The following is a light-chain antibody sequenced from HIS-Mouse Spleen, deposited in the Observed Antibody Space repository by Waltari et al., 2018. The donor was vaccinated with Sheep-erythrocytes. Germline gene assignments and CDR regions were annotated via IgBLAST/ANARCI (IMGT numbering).Light chain of an antibody. CDR2: EGS. V-gene: IGLV2-23*01. J-gene: IGLJ2*01. CDR1: SRAVGRYKL. Sequence: QSALTQPASVSGSPGQSITISCTGTSRAVGRYKLVSWYQQHPGKAPKLMIYEGSKRPSGVSNRFSGSKSGNTASLTISGLQAEDEADYYCCSYAGSSTLVFGGGTKLTVL. CDR3: CSYAGSSTLV.